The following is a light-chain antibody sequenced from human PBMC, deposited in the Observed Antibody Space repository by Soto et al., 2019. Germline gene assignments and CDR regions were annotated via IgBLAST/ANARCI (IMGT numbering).Light chain of an antibody. J-gene: IGKJ1*01. CDR3: QHYDTYSPMWT. CDR1: QSINW. CDR2: EAS. Sequence: DIQLAQSPSTLSASVGDRITITCRATQSINWLAWYQQKPGKAPKLLIVEASRLESGVPSRFSGSGSGTEFPLTISSLQPDDFGTYYCQHYDTYSPMWTFGQGTKVDVK. V-gene: IGKV1-5*03.